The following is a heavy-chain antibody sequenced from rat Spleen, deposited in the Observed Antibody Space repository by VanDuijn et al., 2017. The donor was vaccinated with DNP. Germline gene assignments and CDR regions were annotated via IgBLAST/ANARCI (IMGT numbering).Heavy chain of an antibody. CDR3: AKAGGYSPWYFDY. J-gene: IGHJ2*01. D-gene: IGHD1-11*01. CDR1: GFTFSKYG. CDR2: ISTSGEYS. Sequence: EVQLVESGGGLVQPGRSLKLSCVASGFTFSKYGMAWVRQAPTKGLEWVASISTSGEYSHYRDSVKGRFTISRDNAKSTLYLQMDSLRSEETATYYCAKAGGYSPWYFDYWGQGVMVTVSS. V-gene: IGHV5S11*01.